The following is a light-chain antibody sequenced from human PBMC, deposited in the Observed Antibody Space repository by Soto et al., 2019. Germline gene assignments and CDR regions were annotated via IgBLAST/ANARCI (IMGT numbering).Light chain of an antibody. V-gene: IGKV1-39*01. J-gene: IGKJ1*01. CDR3: QQTYSTPRT. Sequence: DIQMTQSPSSLSASVGDRVTITCRASRSINTYVNWYQQRPGKAPELLIYSASSLHTGVPSRFSGSGAATDFTFTINSLLPEDFAIYYCQQTYSTPRTFGQGTKVDIK. CDR2: SAS. CDR1: RSINTY.